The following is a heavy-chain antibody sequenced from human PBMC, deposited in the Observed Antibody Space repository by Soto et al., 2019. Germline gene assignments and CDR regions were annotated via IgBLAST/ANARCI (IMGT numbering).Heavy chain of an antibody. V-gene: IGHV3-9*01. CDR3: ARGVSGSYFIRDWFDP. Sequence: EVHLVESGGGLVQPGRSLRLSCAASGFSFDDYAMHWVRQAPGKGLEWVSGISWNSGSIGYADSVKGRFTISRDNARNSLYLQMNSLRPEDTALYYCARGVSGSYFIRDWFDPWGQGTLVTVSS. CDR1: GFSFDDYA. D-gene: IGHD1-26*01. CDR2: ISWNSGSI. J-gene: IGHJ5*02.